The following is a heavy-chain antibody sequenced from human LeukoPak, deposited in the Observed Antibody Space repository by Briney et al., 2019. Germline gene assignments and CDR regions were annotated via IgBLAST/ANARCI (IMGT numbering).Heavy chain of an antibody. J-gene: IGHJ4*02. CDR1: GGSFSGYY. CDR3: ARHAGRAVAGPRSGLFDY. Sequence: SETLSLTCAVYGGSFSGYYWSWIRQPPGKGLEWIGEINHSGSTNYNPSLKSRVTISVDTSKNQFSLKLSSVTAADTAVYYCARHAGRAVAGPRSGLFDYWGQGTLVTVSS. D-gene: IGHD6-19*01. V-gene: IGHV4-34*01. CDR2: INHSGST.